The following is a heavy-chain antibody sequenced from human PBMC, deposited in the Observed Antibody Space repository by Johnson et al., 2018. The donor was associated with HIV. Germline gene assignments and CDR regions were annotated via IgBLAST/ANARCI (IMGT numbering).Heavy chain of an antibody. J-gene: IGHJ3*02. V-gene: IGHV3-30-3*01. D-gene: IGHD7-27*01. CDR2: ISYDGSNR. Sequence: QVQLVESGGGVVQPGRSLRLSCAASGFIFRSYPMNWVRQAPGKGLEWVAIISYDGSNRYYVDSVKGRFTISRDNSKNTLYLQMNSLRAEDTAVYYCAKVPNWGVDAFDIWGQGTMVTVSS. CDR1: GFIFRSYP. CDR3: AKVPNWGVDAFDI.